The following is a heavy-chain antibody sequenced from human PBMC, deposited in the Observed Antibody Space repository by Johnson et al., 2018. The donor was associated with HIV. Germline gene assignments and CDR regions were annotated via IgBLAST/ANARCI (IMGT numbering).Heavy chain of an antibody. CDR3: ARESHDDRTYYYGALDV. V-gene: IGHV3-30*02. J-gene: IGHJ3*01. Sequence: QVQVVESGGGVVQPGGSLRLSCAASGFNFSNSGMHWVRQAPGKGLEWVTFIRYDGSNKYSAGYVKGRFTISRDNSKNTLYLQMNSLRAEETAIYYCARESHDDRTYYYGALDVWGQGTLVTVSS. D-gene: IGHD3-22*01. CDR1: GFNFSNSG. CDR2: IRYDGSNK.